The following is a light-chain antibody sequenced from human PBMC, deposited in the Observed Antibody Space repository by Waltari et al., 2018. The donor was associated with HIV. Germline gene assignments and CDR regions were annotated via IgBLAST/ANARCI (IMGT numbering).Light chain of an antibody. J-gene: IGLJ3*02. CDR3: STWDYSLSVWV. V-gene: IGLV1-36*01. Sequence: QSALTQEASVSGTVGQKVTLYCSGTSNNVGNYAVDWYQQISHGAPKTVMFGNSLPSGIPDRFSGSKSGTTASLTISGLQPEDEADYYCSTWDYSLSVWVFGGGTKVTVL. CDR1: SNNVGNYA. CDR2: GNS.